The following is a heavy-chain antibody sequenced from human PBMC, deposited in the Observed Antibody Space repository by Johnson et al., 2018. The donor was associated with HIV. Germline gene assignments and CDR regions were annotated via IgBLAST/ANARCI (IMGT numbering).Heavy chain of an antibody. CDR3: AKDTEAAAGTDDALDI. D-gene: IGHD6-13*01. V-gene: IGHV3-9*01. Sequence: VQLVESGGGLVQPGRSLRLSCAASGFTFDDYAMHWVRQAPGKGLEWVSGISWNSGSIGYADSVKGRFTISRDNAKNSLYLQMNSLRAEDTALYYCAKDTEAAAGTDDALDIWGQGTMVTVSS. J-gene: IGHJ3*02. CDR2: ISWNSGSI. CDR1: GFTFDDYA.